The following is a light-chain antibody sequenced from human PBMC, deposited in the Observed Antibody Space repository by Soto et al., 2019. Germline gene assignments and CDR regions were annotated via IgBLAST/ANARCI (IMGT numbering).Light chain of an antibody. Sequence: ENVLTQSPGTLSLSPGERATLSCRASQIVYNGYLAWYQQKPGQPPRLLINGASSRATGIPDRFSGSGSGTDFTLTINRLQPEDFAVYYCQQYVSSPRTFGQGTRVEIK. CDR3: QQYVSSPRT. CDR2: GAS. CDR1: QIVYNGY. J-gene: IGKJ1*01. V-gene: IGKV3-20*01.